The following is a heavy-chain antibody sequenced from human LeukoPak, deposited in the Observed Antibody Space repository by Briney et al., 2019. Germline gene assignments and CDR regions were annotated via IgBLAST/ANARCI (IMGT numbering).Heavy chain of an antibody. V-gene: IGHV1-18*04. Sequence: ASVKVSCKTSGYTFDRYGMTWERQAHGQGLEWMGWVSGYNGHTKYAPKFEGRVSMTRDTSTSTAYMELWNLRSDDTAVYYCARDRYHSGTYHFDYWGQGTLVTVSS. CDR1: GYTFDRYG. CDR3: ARDRYHSGTYHFDY. J-gene: IGHJ4*02. D-gene: IGHD3-10*01. CDR2: VSGYNGHT.